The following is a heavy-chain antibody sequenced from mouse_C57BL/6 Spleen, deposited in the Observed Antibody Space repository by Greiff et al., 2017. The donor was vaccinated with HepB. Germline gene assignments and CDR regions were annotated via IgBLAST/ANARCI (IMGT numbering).Heavy chain of an antibody. Sequence: VQLQQSGPELVKPGASVKIPCKASGYTFTDYNMDWVKQSHGKSLEWIGDINPNNGGTIYNQKFKGKATLTVDKSSSTAYMELRSLTSEDTAVYYCARFPYYCTYYYAMDYWGQGTSVTVSS. J-gene: IGHJ4*01. D-gene: IGHD1-1*01. V-gene: IGHV1-18*01. CDR1: GYTFTDYN. CDR2: INPNNGGT. CDR3: ARFPYYCTYYYAMDY.